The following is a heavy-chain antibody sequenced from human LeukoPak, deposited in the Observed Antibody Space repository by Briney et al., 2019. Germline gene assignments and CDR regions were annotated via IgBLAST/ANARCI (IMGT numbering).Heavy chain of an antibody. CDR1: GFTFDDYG. CDR3: AIRRLVSGAYPCYFDY. Sequence: PGGSLRLSCAASGFTFDDYGMSWVREAPGKGLEWVSGNWNGGGTGYADSVKGRFTISRDNAKNSLYLQMNSPRAEDTALYHCAIRRLVSGAYPCYFDYWGQGTLVTVSS. J-gene: IGHJ4*02. CDR2: NWNGGGT. D-gene: IGHD4-23*01. V-gene: IGHV3-20*01.